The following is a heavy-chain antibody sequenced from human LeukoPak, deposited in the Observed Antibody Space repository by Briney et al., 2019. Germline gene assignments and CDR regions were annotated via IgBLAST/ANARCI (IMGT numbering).Heavy chain of an antibody. V-gene: IGHV6-1*01. CDR2: TYYKSKWYN. J-gene: IGHJ4*02. CDR1: GDCVSSNSAA. Sequence: SQTLSLTCAISGDCVSSNSAAWNWLRQSPSRGLEWLGRTYYKSKWYNDYAVSVKSRITINPDTSKHQFSLQLNSVTPEDTAVYYCARAAVATFLAFPDYWGQGTLVTVSS. CDR3: ARAAVATFLAFPDY. D-gene: IGHD5-12*01.